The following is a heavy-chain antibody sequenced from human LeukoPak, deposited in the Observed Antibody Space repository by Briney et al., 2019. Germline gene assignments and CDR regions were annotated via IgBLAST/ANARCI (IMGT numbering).Heavy chain of an antibody. J-gene: IGHJ4*02. CDR3: ARVDSVRYSSGWLSFDY. CDR2: IYYSGSA. Sequence: PSETLSLTCTVSGGSISSSSYYWGWIRQPPGKGLEWIGSIYYSGSAYYNPSLKSRVTISVDTSKNQFSLKLSSVTAADTAVYYCARVDSVRYSSGWLSFDYWGQGTLVTVSS. D-gene: IGHD6-19*01. V-gene: IGHV4-39*07. CDR1: GGSISSSSYY.